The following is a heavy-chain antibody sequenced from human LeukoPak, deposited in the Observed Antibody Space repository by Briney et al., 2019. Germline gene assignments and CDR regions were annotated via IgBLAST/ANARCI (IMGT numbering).Heavy chain of an antibody. V-gene: IGHV1-8*01. CDR1: GYTFTSYD. Sequence: ASVKVSCKASGYTFTSYDINWVRQAPGQGLEWMGWMNPNSGNTGYAQKFQGRVTMTRNTSISTAYMELRSLRSDDTAVYYCARATLSYYYDSSGYYPPDYWGQGTLVTVSS. CDR2: MNPNSGNT. CDR3: ARATLSYYYDSSGYYPPDY. D-gene: IGHD3-22*01. J-gene: IGHJ4*02.